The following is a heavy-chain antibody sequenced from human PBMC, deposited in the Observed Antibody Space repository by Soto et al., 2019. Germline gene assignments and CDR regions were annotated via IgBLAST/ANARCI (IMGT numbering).Heavy chain of an antibody. D-gene: IGHD2-15*01. CDR1: GFTFSSYA. Sequence: PEGSLRRSWAASGFTFSSYAMSWGRQAPGKGLAWVSAISVSGGSTSYADSVKGRFTLSRDNSKNTLYLQMNSLRAEDTALYYCAKKPYIGYGMDVWGQGTTVTVSS. CDR3: AKKPYIGYGMDV. CDR2: ISVSGGST. J-gene: IGHJ6*02. V-gene: IGHV3-23*01.